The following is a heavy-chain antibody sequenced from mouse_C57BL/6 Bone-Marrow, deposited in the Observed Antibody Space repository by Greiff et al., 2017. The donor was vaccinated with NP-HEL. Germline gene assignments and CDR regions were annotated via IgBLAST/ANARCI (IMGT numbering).Heavy chain of an antibody. CDR3: AGEKNNYVWYFDV. CDR1: GFPITSGYY. CDR2: ITHSGAT. Sequence: VQLQQSGPGLVKPSQSLFLTCSITGFPITSGYYWIWIRQSPGKPLEWMGYITHSGATFYNPSLQSPISITRETSKNQFFLQLNSVTTEDTAMYYCAGEKNNYVWYFDVWGTGTTVTVSS. D-gene: IGHD5-1-1*01. V-gene: IGHV12-3*01. J-gene: IGHJ1*03.